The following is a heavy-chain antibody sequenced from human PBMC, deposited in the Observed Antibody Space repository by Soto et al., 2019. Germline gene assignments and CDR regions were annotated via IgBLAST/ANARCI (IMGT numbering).Heavy chain of an antibody. CDR3: ASHGDGYNYGTFTGFDY. V-gene: IGHV4-59*08. CDR2: IYYSGDT. D-gene: IGHD5-12*01. CDR1: GGSISSYY. J-gene: IGHJ4*02. Sequence: SETLSLTCTVSGGSISSYYWSWIRQPPGKGLEWIAYIYYSGDTDYKPSLKSRVTISIDTSKNQFSLRLSSVTAADTAVYYCASHGDGYNYGTFTGFDYRAQRTLVTVSS.